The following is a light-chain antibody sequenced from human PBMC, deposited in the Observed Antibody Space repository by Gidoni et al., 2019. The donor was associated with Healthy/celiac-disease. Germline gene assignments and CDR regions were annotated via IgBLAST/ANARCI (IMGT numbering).Light chain of an antibody. CDR1: QSVSSN. CDR3: QQYNNWPQT. J-gene: IGKJ3*01. Sequence: IVMTQSPSTLSVSPGERATLSCRASQSVSSNLAWYQQKPGQAPRLLIYGASTRATGIPARFSGSGSGTEFTLIISSLQSEDFAVYYCQQYNNWPQTFGPGTKVDIK. V-gene: IGKV3-15*01. CDR2: GAS.